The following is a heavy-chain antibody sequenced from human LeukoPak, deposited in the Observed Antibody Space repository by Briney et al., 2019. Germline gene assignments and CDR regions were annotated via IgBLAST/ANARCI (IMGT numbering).Heavy chain of an antibody. Sequence: PGGSLRLSCTPSVFPFSGYGMNGGPQAPGKGLEWVAVISFDGSNKFYPNSVRGRFTISSDNSKNTLYLQMKSLRDEETAVYYCARVYFYGMDVWGQGTTVTVSS. D-gene: IGHD2-8*01. CDR1: VFPFSGYG. J-gene: IGHJ6*02. CDR2: ISFDGSNK. V-gene: IGHV3-30*03. CDR3: ARVYFYGMDV.